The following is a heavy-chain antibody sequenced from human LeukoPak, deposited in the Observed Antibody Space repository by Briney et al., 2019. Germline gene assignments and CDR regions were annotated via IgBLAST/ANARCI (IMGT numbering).Heavy chain of an antibody. CDR2: INLEGSQN. D-gene: IGHD5-24*01. J-gene: IGHJ3*02. Sequence: GGSLRLSCAASGFTFSSYSMNWVRQASGKGLEWVASINLEGSQNYYVDSVQGRFTISRDNTKKSLYLQINRLRFDDTAVYYCARDADLGATITGAFDIWGQGTLVIVSS. V-gene: IGHV3-7*01. CDR1: GFTFSSYS. CDR3: ARDADLGATITGAFDI.